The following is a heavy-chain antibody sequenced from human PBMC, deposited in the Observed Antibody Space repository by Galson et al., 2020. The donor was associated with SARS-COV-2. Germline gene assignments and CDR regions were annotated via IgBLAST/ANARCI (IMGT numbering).Heavy chain of an antibody. CDR2: IYWDDDK. CDR3: ARAPGRWEY. V-gene: IGHV2-5*02. CDR1: GLSLSTSAVG. Sequence: SGPTMVKPTQTLTLTCTFSGLSLSTSAVGVGWIRQHPGKAREWLALIYWDDDKRYSPTLKSRLTITKDTSKNQVVLTMTNLDPVDTATYYCARAPGRWEYWGQGTRVTVSS. J-gene: IGHJ4*02. D-gene: IGHD3-10*01.